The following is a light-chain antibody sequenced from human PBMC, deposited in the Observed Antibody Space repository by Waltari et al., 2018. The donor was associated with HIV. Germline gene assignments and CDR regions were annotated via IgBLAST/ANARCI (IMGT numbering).Light chain of an antibody. CDR2: AAS. J-gene: IGKJ5*01. Sequence: DIQMTQSPSSLSASIGDRVTITCRANQGINNYLAWFQQKPGKAPKSLIYAASTLQSGVSFRFSGRASGTVFILSITNLQPEDFATYYCQQYYSYPITFGQGTRLEI. V-gene: IGKV1-16*01. CDR3: QQYYSYPIT. CDR1: QGINNY.